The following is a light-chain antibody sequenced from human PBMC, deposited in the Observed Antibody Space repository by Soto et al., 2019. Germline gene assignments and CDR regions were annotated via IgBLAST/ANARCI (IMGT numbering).Light chain of an antibody. J-gene: IGKJ5*01. Sequence: IQMTQSPSALSASVGDIVTITCRASQDIGNDLGWYHQKPGEAPKLLIYVASTLQSGVPSRFSGSGSGTDFTLTISSLQPEDFATYYCQQYYRSSITFGQGTRLEIK. V-gene: IGKV1-17*01. CDR1: QDIGND. CDR3: QQYYRSSIT. CDR2: VAS.